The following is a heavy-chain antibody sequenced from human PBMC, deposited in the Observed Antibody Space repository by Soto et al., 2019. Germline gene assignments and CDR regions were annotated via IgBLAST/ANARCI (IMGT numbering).Heavy chain of an antibody. V-gene: IGHV4-59*01. D-gene: IGHD3-9*01. CDR3: AREVDEYFDY. J-gene: IGHJ4*02. CDR1: GGSISSYY. CDR2: IYYGGST. Sequence: SETLSLTCTVSGGSISSYYWSWTRQPPGKGLEWIGYIYYGGSTNYNPSLKSRVTISVDTSKNQFSLKLSPVTAADTAVYYCAREVDEYFDYWGQGTLVTVSS.